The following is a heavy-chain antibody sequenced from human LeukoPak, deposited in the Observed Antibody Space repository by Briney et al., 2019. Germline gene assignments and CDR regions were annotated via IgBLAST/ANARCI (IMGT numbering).Heavy chain of an antibody. V-gene: IGHV4-4*02. Sequence: SETLSLTCAVSGGSITSSNWWSWVRQPPGKGLEWIGEIYHSGSTNYNPSLQSRVTISLDTSKNQFSLKLSSVTAADTAVYYCARDEGDWFDPWGQGTLVTVSS. CDR3: ARDEGDWFDP. J-gene: IGHJ5*02. CDR1: GGSITSSNW. CDR2: IYHSGST.